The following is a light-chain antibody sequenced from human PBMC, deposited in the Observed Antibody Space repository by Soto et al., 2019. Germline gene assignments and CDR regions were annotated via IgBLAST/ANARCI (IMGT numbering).Light chain of an antibody. Sequence: EIVLTQSPGTLSLSPGERATLSCRASQSVSSSYLAGYLQKPGQAPRLLIYGASSRATGIPDRFSGSGSGTDFTLTISRLEPEDFAVYYCQQYGSSPRVTFGGGTKVEIK. CDR1: QSVSSSY. CDR3: QQYGSSPRVT. CDR2: GAS. J-gene: IGKJ4*01. V-gene: IGKV3-20*01.